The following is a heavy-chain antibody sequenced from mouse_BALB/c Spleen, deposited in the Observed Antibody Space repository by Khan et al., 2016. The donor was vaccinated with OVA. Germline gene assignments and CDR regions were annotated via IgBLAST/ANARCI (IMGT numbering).Heavy chain of an antibody. CDR1: AFAFSSYD. CDR3: TRRPGYFDV. CDR2: ISSGGDST. Sequence: EVELVESAGRLVKPGGSLKLSCTASAFAFSSYDMSWVRQTPEKRLEWVAYISSGGDSTYSSDTVKGRFTISRYNANNTLYLQMNSLKSEDTAIYYCTRRPGYFDVWGAGTKVTGAS. V-gene: IGHV5-12-1*01. J-gene: IGHJ1*01.